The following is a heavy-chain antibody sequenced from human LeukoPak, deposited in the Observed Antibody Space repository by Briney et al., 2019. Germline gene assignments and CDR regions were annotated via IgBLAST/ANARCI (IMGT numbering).Heavy chain of an antibody. Sequence: SVKVSCKASGGTFSSYAISWVRQAPGQGLEWMGRIIPILGIANYAQKFQGRVTITADKSTSTAYMELSSLRSEDTAVYYCARLVTYYYDSSGSTNPSPPHYYYYYYGMDVWGQGTTVTVSS. D-gene: IGHD3-22*01. CDR3: ARLVTYYYDSSGSTNPSPPHYYYYYYGMDV. CDR1: GGTFSSYA. V-gene: IGHV1-69*04. CDR2: IIPILGIA. J-gene: IGHJ6*02.